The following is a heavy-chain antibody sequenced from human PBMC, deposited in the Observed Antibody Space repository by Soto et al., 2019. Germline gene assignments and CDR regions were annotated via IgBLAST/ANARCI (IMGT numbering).Heavy chain of an antibody. CDR2: IYHSGST. Sequence: SSETLSLTCAVSGGSISSGGYSWSWIRQPPGKGLEWIGYIYHSGSTYYNPSLKSRVTISVDRSKNQFSLKLSSVTAADTAVYYCARKGTAMAFDYWGQGTLVTVSS. J-gene: IGHJ4*02. V-gene: IGHV4-30-2*01. CDR1: GGSISSGGYS. D-gene: IGHD5-18*01. CDR3: ARKGTAMAFDY.